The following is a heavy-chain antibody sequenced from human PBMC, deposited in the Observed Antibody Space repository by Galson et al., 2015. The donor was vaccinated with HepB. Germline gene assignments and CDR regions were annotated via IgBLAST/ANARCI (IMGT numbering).Heavy chain of an antibody. V-gene: IGHV3-48*01. J-gene: IGHJ4*02. CDR2: ISSSSRTL. Sequence: SLRLSCAASGFTFSPYDMNWVRQAPGKGLEWISFISSSSRTLHYADSVKGRFTISRDNAKNSLYLQMNSLRAEDTAVYYCARRIDSWGQGTLVTFSS. CDR3: ARRIDS. CDR1: GFTFSPYD.